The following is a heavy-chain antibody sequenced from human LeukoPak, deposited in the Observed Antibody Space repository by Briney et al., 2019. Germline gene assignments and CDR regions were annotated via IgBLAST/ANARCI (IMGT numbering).Heavy chain of an antibody. J-gene: IGHJ4*02. V-gene: IGHV3-7*01. D-gene: IGHD2-15*01. Sequence: GGSLRLSCAASGFTFSSYWMSWVRQAPGQGREWGANIKQDGSEKYYVDSVKGRFTTSRDNAKNSLYLQMNSLRAEDTAVYYCARDSGGGYCSGGSCYTPLDYWGQGTLVTVSS. CDR1: GFTFSSYW. CDR3: ARDSGGGYCSGGSCYTPLDY. CDR2: IKQDGSEK.